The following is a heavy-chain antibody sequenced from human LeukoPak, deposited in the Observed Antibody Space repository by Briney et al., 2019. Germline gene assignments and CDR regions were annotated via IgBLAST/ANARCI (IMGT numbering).Heavy chain of an antibody. J-gene: IGHJ4*02. CDR2: MYYSGST. CDR3: ARGGSYTMVRNY. Sequence: SETLSLTCTVSGGSISSSSYYWGWIRQPPGKGLEWIGSMYYSGSTYYNPSLKSRVTISVGTSKNQFSLKLRSVTAADTAVYYCARGGSYTMVRNYWGQGTLVTVSS. CDR1: GGSISSSSYY. D-gene: IGHD5-18*01. V-gene: IGHV4-39*07.